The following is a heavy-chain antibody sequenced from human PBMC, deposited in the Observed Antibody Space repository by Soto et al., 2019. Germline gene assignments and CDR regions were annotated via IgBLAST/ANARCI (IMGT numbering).Heavy chain of an antibody. Sequence: EVQLVESGGVVVQPGGSLRLSCAASGFTFDDYTMHWVRQAPGKGLEWVSLISWDGGSTYYADSVKGRFTISRDNSKNSLYLQMNSLRTEDTALYYCAKDRQRYGRGLYYYYGMDVWGRGTTVTVSS. CDR1: GFTFDDYT. V-gene: IGHV3-43*01. D-gene: IGHD5-18*01. CDR2: ISWDGGST. CDR3: AKDRQRYGRGLYYYYGMDV. J-gene: IGHJ6*02.